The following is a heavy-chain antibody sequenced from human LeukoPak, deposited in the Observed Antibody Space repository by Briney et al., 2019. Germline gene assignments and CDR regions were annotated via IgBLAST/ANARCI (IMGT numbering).Heavy chain of an antibody. CDR2: IIPMIGTT. V-gene: IGHV1-69*13. CDR3: ARDRAIPKADVFDI. J-gene: IGHJ3*02. CDR1: GGTFGGYA. Sequence: GASVKVSCKASGGTFGGYAINWVRQAPGQGLQWVGGIIPMIGTTNFAQKFQGRVTITADASTSTAYMELNGLTSEDTAVYYCARDRAIPKADVFDIWGQGTMVTVSS.